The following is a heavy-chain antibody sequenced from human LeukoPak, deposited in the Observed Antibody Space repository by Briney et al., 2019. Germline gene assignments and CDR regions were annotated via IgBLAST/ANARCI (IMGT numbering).Heavy chain of an antibody. CDR2: IYSGGST. CDR1: GFTVSSNY. J-gene: IGHJ6*03. D-gene: IGHD3-10*01. Sequence: PGGSLRLSCVASGFTVSSNYMSWVRQAPGKGLEWGSVIYSGGSTYYADSVKGRFTISRDNSKNTLCLQMNSLRAEDTAVYYCASASGSYRTPYYYMDVWGTGTTVPVSS. V-gene: IGHV3-53*01. CDR3: ASASGSYRTPYYYMDV.